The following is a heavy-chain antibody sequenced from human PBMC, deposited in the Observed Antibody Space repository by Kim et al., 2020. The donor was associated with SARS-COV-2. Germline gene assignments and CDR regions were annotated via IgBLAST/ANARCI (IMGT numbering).Heavy chain of an antibody. CDR3: ARSPSSSSPVCDY. CDR1: GYTFTSYA. V-gene: IGHV1-3*01. J-gene: IGHJ4*02. CDR2: INAGNGNT. D-gene: IGHD6-13*01. Sequence: ASVKVSCMASGYTFTSYAMHWVRQAPGQRLEWMGWINAGNGNTKYSQKFQGRVTITRDASASTAYMELSSLRSEDTAVYYCARSPSSSSPVCDYWGQGTLVTVSS.